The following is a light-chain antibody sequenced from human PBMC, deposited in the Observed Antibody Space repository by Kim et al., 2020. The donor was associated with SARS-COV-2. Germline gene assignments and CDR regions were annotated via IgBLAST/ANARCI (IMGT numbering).Light chain of an antibody. V-gene: IGKV6-21*02. J-gene: IGKJ4*01. Sequence: VTPNEKVTLTCRASQGIGSSLHWFQQKPDQSPKLLIKYVSQSISGVPSRFSGSGSGTDFTLTINGLEAEDAATYYCHQSSRLPLTFGGGTKVDIK. CDR1: QGIGSS. CDR2: YVS. CDR3: HQSSRLPLT.